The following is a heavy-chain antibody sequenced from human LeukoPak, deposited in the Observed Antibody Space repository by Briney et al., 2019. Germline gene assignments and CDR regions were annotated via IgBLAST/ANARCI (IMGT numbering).Heavy chain of an antibody. CDR2: IYYSGST. CDR1: GGSISSGDYY. D-gene: IGHD5-12*01. V-gene: IGHV4-30-4*01. Sequence: SETLSLTCTVSGGSISSGDYYWSWIRQPPGKGLEWIGYIYYSGSTYYNPSLKSRVTISVDTSKNQFSLKLSSVTAADTAVYYCARTVENSGYDYWGQGTLVTVSS. CDR3: ARTVENSGYDY. J-gene: IGHJ4*02.